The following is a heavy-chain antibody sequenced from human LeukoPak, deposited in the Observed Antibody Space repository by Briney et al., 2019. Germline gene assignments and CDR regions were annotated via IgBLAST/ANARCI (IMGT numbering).Heavy chain of an antibody. D-gene: IGHD6-13*01. V-gene: IGHV4-34*01. Sequence: SSETLSLTCAVYGGSFSGYYWSWIRQPPGKGLEWIGEINHSGSTNYNPSLKSRVTISVDTSKSQFSLKLSSVTAADTAVYYCASSGYSSSWYLVQRGKYFDYWGQGTLVTVSS. CDR2: INHSGST. CDR1: GGSFSGYY. J-gene: IGHJ4*02. CDR3: ASSGYSSSWYLVQRGKYFDY.